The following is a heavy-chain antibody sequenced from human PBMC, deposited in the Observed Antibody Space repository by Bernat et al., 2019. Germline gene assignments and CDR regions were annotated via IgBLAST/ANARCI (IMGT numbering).Heavy chain of an antibody. CDR1: GGSFSGYY. CDR3: ARGRSGSYYNLMMDY. Sequence: QVQLQQWGAGLLKPSETLSLTCAVYGGSFSGYYWSWIRQPPGKGLEWIGEINHSGSTNYNPSLKSRVTISVDTSKNQFSLKLSSVTAADTAVYYCARGRSGSYYNLMMDYWGQGTLVTVSS. D-gene: IGHD3-10*01. V-gene: IGHV4-34*01. CDR2: INHSGST. J-gene: IGHJ4*02.